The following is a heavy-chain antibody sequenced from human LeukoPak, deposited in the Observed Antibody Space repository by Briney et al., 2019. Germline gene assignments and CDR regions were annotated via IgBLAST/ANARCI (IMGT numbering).Heavy chain of an antibody. CDR2: ISYDGSDK. J-gene: IGHJ4*02. CDR1: GFTFNTYP. CDR3: ARDPGYCRNGVCYGRFDD. D-gene: IGHD2-8*01. Sequence: PGGSLRLSCAASGFTFNTYPMHWVRQAPGKGLEWVALISYDGSDKYYVDSVRGRFTISRDNSKNTLYLQMNSPRAEDTAVYYCARDPGYCRNGVCYGRFDDWGQGTLVTVSS. V-gene: IGHV3-30*04.